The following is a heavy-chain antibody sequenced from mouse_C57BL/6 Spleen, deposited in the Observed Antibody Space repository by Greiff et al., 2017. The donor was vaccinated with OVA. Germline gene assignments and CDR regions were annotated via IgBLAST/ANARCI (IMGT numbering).Heavy chain of an antibody. CDR2: ISSGGSYT. CDR1: GFTFSSYG. CDR3: ARQEGLGRGFDY. Sequence: EVKLMESGGDLVKPGGSLKLSCAASGFTFSSYGMSWVRQTPDKRLEWVATISSGGSYTYYPDSVKGRFTISRDNAKNTLYLQMSSLKSEDTAMYYCARQEGLGRGFDYWGQGTTLTVSS. D-gene: IGHD4-1*01. J-gene: IGHJ2*01. V-gene: IGHV5-6*01.